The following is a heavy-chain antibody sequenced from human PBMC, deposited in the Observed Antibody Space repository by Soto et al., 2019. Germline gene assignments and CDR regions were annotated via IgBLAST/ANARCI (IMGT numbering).Heavy chain of an antibody. V-gene: IGHV2-5*02. CDR3: AHRRGGYNWDDGYFDF. J-gene: IGHJ4*02. D-gene: IGHD1-1*01. Sequence: QITLKESGPTLVKPTQTLMLTCTFSGFSISTSGVGVGWIRQPPGKALDWLAFTYWDDDNRYNPSLRSRLTVAKDTSKSLVVLLMTSVDPVDTATYYCAHRRGGYNWDDGYFDFWGQGTLVTVSS. CDR1: GFSISTSGVG. CDR2: TYWDDDN.